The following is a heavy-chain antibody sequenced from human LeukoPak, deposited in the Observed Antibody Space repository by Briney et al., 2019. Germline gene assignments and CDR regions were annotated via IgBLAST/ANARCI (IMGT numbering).Heavy chain of an antibody. CDR3: ARDEYYYDSSGYLSPNYYYYYMDV. CDR2: IKQDGSEK. Sequence: PGGSLRLSCAASGFIFSSYWMSWVRQAPGKGLEWVANIKQDGSEKYYVDSVKGRFTISRDNAKNSLYLQMNSLRAEDTAVYYCARDEYYYDSSGYLSPNYYYYYMDVWGKGTTVTVSS. J-gene: IGHJ6*03. V-gene: IGHV3-7*01. CDR1: GFIFSSYW. D-gene: IGHD3-22*01.